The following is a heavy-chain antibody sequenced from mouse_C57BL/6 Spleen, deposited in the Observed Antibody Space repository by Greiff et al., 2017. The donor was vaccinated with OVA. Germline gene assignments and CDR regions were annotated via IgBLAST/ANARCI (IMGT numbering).Heavy chain of an antibody. CDR1: GYTFTSYG. CDR3: AGLRGGAMDY. D-gene: IGHD1-1*01. CDR2: IYPRSGNT. V-gene: IGHV1-81*01. J-gene: IGHJ4*01. Sequence: QVQLKESGAELARPGASVKLSCKASGYTFTSYGISWVKQRTGQGLEWIGEIYPRSGNTYYNEKFKGKATLTADKSSSTAYMELRSLTSEDSAVYFCAGLRGGAMDYWGQGTSVTVSS.